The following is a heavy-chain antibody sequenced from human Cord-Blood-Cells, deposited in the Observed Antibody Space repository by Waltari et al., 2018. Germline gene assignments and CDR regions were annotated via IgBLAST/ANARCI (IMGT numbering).Heavy chain of an antibody. V-gene: IGHV4-34*01. Sequence: QVQLQQWGAGLLKPSETLSLTCAVYGGFFCGYYWSWIRQPPGKGLEWNGEINHNGSNNYNPSLKSRVTISVDTSKNQFSLKLSSVTAADTAVYYCARWEYYDSSGYYYYYYGMDVWGQGTTVTVSS. CDR3: ARWEYYDSSGYYYYYYGMDV. D-gene: IGHD3-22*01. CDR1: GGFFCGYY. CDR2: INHNGSN. J-gene: IGHJ6*02.